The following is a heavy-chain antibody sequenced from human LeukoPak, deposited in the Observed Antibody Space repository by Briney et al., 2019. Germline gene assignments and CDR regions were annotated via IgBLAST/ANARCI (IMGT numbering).Heavy chain of an antibody. J-gene: IGHJ4*02. CDR3: AVGDYYYDTRFDY. CDR1: GFPFTSYA. V-gene: IGHV1-3*03. D-gene: IGHD3-22*01. CDR2: VNADNSNT. Sequence: GASVKVSCKASGFPFTSYAIHWVRQAPGQRLEWMGWVNADNSNTKYSQEFRGRVTITRDTSASTAYMDLNSLRSEDMAVYYCAVGDYYYDTRFDYWGQGTLVTVSS.